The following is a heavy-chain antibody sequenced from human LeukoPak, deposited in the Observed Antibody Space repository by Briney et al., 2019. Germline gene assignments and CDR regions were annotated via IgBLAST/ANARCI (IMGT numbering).Heavy chain of an antibody. V-gene: IGHV3-7*01. D-gene: IGHD4-23*01. CDR3: ARGFSRATTVVTYYFDY. CDR2: IKQDGSEK. J-gene: IGHJ4*02. Sequence: AGGSLRLSCAASGFTFSSYWMSWVRQAPGKGLEWVANIKQDGSEKYYVDSVKGRFTISRDNAKNTLYLQMNSLRAEDTAVYYCARGFSRATTVVTYYFDYWGQGTLVTVSS. CDR1: GFTFSSYW.